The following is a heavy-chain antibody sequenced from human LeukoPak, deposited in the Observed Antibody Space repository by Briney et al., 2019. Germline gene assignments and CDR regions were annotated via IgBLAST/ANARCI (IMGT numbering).Heavy chain of an antibody. D-gene: IGHD3-22*01. Sequence: SETLSLTCTVSGGSISSYYWSWIRQPPGKGLEWIGYIYYSGSTYYNPSLKSRVTISVDTSKNQFSLKLSSVTAADTAVYYCARQGDYYDSSGLWGQGTLVTVSS. CDR1: GGSISSYY. J-gene: IGHJ4*02. CDR2: IYYSGST. V-gene: IGHV4-59*04. CDR3: ARQGDYYDSSGL.